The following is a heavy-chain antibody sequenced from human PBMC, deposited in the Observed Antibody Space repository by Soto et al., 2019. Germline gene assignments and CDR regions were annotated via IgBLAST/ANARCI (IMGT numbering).Heavy chain of an antibody. CDR1: GFTFDDYT. D-gene: IGHD3-22*01. Sequence: EVQLVESGGVVVQPGGSLRLSGAASGFTFDDYTMYWVRQAPGKGLEWVSVISWDGGSTYYADSVKGRFTISRDNSKNSLSLQMNSLRTEDTAFYSCTKDTGFYDSGGYFDYWGQGTLVTVSS. J-gene: IGHJ4*02. CDR2: ISWDGGST. CDR3: TKDTGFYDSGGYFDY. V-gene: IGHV3-43*01.